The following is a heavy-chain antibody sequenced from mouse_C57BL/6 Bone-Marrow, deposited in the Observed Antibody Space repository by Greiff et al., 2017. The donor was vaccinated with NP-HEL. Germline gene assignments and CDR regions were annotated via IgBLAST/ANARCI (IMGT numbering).Heavy chain of an antibody. CDR2: IYPGSGNT. J-gene: IGHJ4*01. Sequence: QVPLKESGAELVRPGASVKLSCKASGYTFTDYYINWVKQRPGQGLEWIARIYPGSGNTYYNEKFKGKATLTAEKSSSTAYMQLSSLTSEVSAVYFCAIARLLGYAMDYWGQGTSVTVSS. CDR1: GYTFTDYY. CDR3: AIARLLGYAMDY. D-gene: IGHD3-3*01. V-gene: IGHV1-76*01.